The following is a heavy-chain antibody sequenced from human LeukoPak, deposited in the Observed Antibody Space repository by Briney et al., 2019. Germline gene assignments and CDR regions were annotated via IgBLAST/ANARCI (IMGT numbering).Heavy chain of an antibody. Sequence: GGSLRLSCEASGFTFSSYAMNWVRQAPGKGLEYVSALSSDGGSTYYANSVKGRFTVSRDNSKNTLYLQMGSLRAEDTAVYYCARGRYSSGWYDFDYWGQGTLVTVSS. CDR1: GFTFSSYA. CDR3: ARGRYSSGWYDFDY. D-gene: IGHD6-19*01. J-gene: IGHJ4*02. CDR2: LSSDGGST. V-gene: IGHV3-64*01.